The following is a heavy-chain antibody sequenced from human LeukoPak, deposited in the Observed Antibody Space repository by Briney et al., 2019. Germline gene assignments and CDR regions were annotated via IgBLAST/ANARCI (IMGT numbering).Heavy chain of an antibody. D-gene: IGHD3-22*01. CDR2: IYSGGST. J-gene: IGHJ4*02. V-gene: IGHV3-53*01. CDR1: GFTVSSNY. Sequence: PGGSLRLSCAASGFTVSSNYMSWVRQAPGKGLEWVSSIYSGGSTYYADSVKGRFTISRDNSKNTLYLQMNSLRAEDTAVYYCAKDLRYYDSSGYYGLDYWGQGTLVTVSS. CDR3: AKDLRYYDSSGYYGLDY.